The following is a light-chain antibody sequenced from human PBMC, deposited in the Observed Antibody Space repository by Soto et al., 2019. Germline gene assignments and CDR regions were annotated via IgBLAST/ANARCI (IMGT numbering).Light chain of an antibody. CDR2: EVS. V-gene: IGLV2-14*01. CDR3: MSYTTSRTWV. Sequence: QSVLTQPASVSGSPGQSITISCTGTSSDVGAYKFVSWYQQHPDKAPKLIIYEVSNRPSGVSHRFSGSKSGNTASLTISGLQAQDEADYYCMSYTTSRTWVFGGGTKVTVL. CDR1: SSDVGAYKF. J-gene: IGLJ3*02.